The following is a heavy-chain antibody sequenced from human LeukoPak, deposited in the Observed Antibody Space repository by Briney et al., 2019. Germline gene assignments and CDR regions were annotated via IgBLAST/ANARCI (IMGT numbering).Heavy chain of an antibody. J-gene: IGHJ4*02. Sequence: GGSLRLSCAASGFTFSGYGMSWVRQAPGKGLKWVSAISGSGGSTYYADSVKGRITISRDNSKNTLYLQMNSLRAEDTAVYYCAKGVGYCSGGSCQQFDYWGQGALVTVSS. V-gene: IGHV3-23*01. CDR1: GFTFSGYG. CDR3: AKGVGYCSGGSCQQFDY. D-gene: IGHD2-15*01. CDR2: ISGSGGST.